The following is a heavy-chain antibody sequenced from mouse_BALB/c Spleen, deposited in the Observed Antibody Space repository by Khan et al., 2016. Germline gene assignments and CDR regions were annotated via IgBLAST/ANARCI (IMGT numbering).Heavy chain of an antibody. J-gene: IGHJ2*01. Sequence: EVQLVESGPGLVKPSQSLSLTCTVTGYSITSDYAWNWIRQFPGNKLEWMGYISYSGSTSYNPCLKSRISITRDTSKNQFFLQLNSVTTEDTATXYCATGTYYFDYWGQGTTLTVSS. CDR3: ATGTYYFDY. CDR2: ISYSGST. CDR1: GYSITSDYA. D-gene: IGHD4-1*01. V-gene: IGHV3-2*02.